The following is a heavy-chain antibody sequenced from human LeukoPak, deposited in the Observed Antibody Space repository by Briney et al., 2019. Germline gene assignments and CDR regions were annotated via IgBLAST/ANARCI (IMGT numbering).Heavy chain of an antibody. CDR2: IYHSGST. CDR3: ARDGGRQRDFDY. J-gene: IGHJ4*02. V-gene: IGHV4-38-2*02. D-gene: IGHD1-26*01. CDR1: GYSISSGYY. Sequence: SETLSLTCTVSGYSISSGYYWGWIRQPPGKGLEWIGSIYHSGSTHYNPSLKSRVTISVDTSKNQFSLKLTSVTAAATAVYYGARDGGRQRDFDYWGQGTLVTVSS.